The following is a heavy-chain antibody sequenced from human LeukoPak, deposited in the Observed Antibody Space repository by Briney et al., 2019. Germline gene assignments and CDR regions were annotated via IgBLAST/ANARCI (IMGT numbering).Heavy chain of an antibody. CDR1: GGSISSYY. D-gene: IGHD4-17*01. V-gene: IGHV4-4*07. J-gene: IGHJ6*02. CDR2: IYTSGST. CDR3: AISTTVTPGGYYGMDV. Sequence: SETLSLTCTVPGGSISSYYWSWIRQPAGKGLEWIGRIYTSGSTNYNPSLKSRVTMSVDTSKNQFSLKLSSVTAADTAVYYCAISTTVTPGGYYGMDVWGQGTTVTVSS.